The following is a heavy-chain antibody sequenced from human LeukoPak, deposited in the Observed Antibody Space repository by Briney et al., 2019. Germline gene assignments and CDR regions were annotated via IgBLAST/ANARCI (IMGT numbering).Heavy chain of an antibody. D-gene: IGHD1-1*01. CDR2: INPNSGGT. J-gene: IGHJ4*02. CDR1: GYTFTAYY. V-gene: IGHV1-2*02. CDR3: ARALYNWNDVGYDY. Sequence: ASVKVSCKASGYTFTAYYIHWVRHAPGQGLEWMGWINPNSGGTNYAQKFQGRVTMTRDTSISSSYMELSSLTSDDAAVYYCARALYNWNDVGYDYWGQGTLVTVSS.